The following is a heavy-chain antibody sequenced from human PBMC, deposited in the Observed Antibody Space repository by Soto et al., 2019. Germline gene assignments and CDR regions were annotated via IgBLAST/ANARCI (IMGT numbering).Heavy chain of an antibody. D-gene: IGHD6-19*01. V-gene: IGHV3-21*01. CDR3: ARDGHSSGLDY. J-gene: IGHJ4*02. CDR2: ISASSGYI. Sequence: GGSLRLSCVASGFTFSGYSMNWVHQAPGKGLEWVSCISASSGYIYYADSVKGRFTISRDNAENSLYLQMNSLRAEDTAVYYCARDGHSSGLDYWGQGTLVTVSS. CDR1: GFTFSGYS.